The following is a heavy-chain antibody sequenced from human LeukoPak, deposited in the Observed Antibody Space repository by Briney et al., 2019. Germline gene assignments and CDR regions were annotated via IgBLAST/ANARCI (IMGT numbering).Heavy chain of an antibody. CDR2: ISSSGSTI. CDR3: AELGITMIGGV. CDR1: GFTFSTYE. J-gene: IGHJ6*04. D-gene: IGHD3-10*02. Sequence: GGSLRLSCAASGFTFSTYEMNWVRQAPGKGLEWVSYISSSGSTIYYADSVKGRFTISRDNAKNSLYLQMNRLSDDATAVHYCAELGITMIGGVWGKGTPVTISS. V-gene: IGHV3-48*03.